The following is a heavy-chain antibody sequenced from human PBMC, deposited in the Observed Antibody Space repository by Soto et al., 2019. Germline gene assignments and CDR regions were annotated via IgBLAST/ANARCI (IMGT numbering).Heavy chain of an antibody. D-gene: IGHD2-2*01. J-gene: IGHJ1*01. CDR3: ASWRYCSSTSCYEEWGY. Sequence: QVQLVQSGAEVTKPGSSVKVSCKASGGTFSSYTISWVRQAPGQGLEWMGRIIPILGLANYAQTFQGRVMINKDQSTSTAYMELSSLRSEDTAVYYCASWRYCSSTSCYEEWGYWGQGTLVTFSS. CDR1: GGTFSSYT. CDR2: IIPILGLA. V-gene: IGHV1-69*02.